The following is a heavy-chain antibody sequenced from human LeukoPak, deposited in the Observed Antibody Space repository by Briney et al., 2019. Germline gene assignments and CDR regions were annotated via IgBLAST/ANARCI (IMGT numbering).Heavy chain of an antibody. V-gene: IGHV4-34*01. CDR1: GGSFSGYY. J-gene: IGHJ4*02. D-gene: IGHD6-13*01. CDR3: ARGVRSSSWPY. CDR2: INHSGST. Sequence: PSETLSLTCAVYGGSFSGYYWSWIRQPPGKGLEWIGEINHSGSTNYNPSLKSRVTISVDTSKNQFSLKLSSVTAADTAVYYCARGVRSSSWPYWGQGTLVTVSS.